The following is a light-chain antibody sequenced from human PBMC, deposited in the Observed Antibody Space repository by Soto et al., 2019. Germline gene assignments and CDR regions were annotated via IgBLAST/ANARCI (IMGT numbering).Light chain of an antibody. J-gene: IGKJ3*01. V-gene: IGKV3-20*01. Sequence: EIVLTQSPGTLSLSPGERATLSCRASQSVSSSSLAWFQQKPGQAPRLLIYGASSMATGIPDRFSGSGSGTDFTLTISRLQPEDFAVYYCQQYGSSPLTFGPGTKVDI. CDR3: QQYGSSPLT. CDR1: QSVSSSS. CDR2: GAS.